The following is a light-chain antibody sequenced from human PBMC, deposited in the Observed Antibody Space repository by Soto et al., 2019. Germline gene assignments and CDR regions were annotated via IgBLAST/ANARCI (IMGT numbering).Light chain of an antibody. CDR3: QQYNTYSIT. J-gene: IGKJ5*01. CDR2: KAS. Sequence: DIQMTQSPSTLSASVGDSVTITCRASQSISVWLAWYQQKPGKAPKLLLYKASSLQSGVPSRFSGSGSGTEFTLNISSLQPDDFATYYCQQYNTYSITFGQGTRLEIK. V-gene: IGKV1-5*03. CDR1: QSISVW.